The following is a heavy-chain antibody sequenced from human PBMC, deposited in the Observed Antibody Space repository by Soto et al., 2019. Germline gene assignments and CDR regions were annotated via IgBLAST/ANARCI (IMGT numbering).Heavy chain of an antibody. J-gene: IGHJ4*02. V-gene: IGHV3-23*01. CDR3: AAGTNSAWYTY. CDR2: FSGSGGDT. CDR1: GFTFSSYA. D-gene: IGHD1-1*01. Sequence: EVQLLESGGGLVQPGGSLRLSCAASGFTFSSYAMSWVRQTPGKGLEWVSLFSGSGGDTYYADSVKGRLTISRDNSKTTLYLHMNSMGAEDTAVYYCAAGTNSAWYTYWGQGTLVTVSS.